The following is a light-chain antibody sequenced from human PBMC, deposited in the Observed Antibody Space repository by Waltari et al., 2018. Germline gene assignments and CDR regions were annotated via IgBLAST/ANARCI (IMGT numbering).Light chain of an antibody. CDR2: GAS. Sequence: EIVITQSPAKLSVSPGERATLSCRASQSVSSNLAWYQQEPGQAPSLIIYGASTRATGIPARFSGSGSGTEFTLTISSLQSEDFAVYYCQQYNNWPPWTFGQGTKVEI. CDR3: QQYNNWPPWT. J-gene: IGKJ1*01. CDR1: QSVSSN. V-gene: IGKV3-15*01.